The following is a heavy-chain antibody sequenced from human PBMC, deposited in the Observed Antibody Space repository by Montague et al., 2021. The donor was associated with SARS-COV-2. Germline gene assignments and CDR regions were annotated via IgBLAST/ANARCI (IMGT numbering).Heavy chain of an antibody. V-gene: IGHV4-34*01. J-gene: IGHJ6*02. Sequence: SQTLSLTCAVYDGSFSGYYWNWIRQPPGKGLEWIGEISHGGTTNYNPSLKSRATISLDKSKSQFSLKQTSVTAADTAIYYCGRGRKVVPWFRYYDMDVWGQGTTVTVSS. CDR3: GRGRKVVPWFRYYDMDV. CDR1: DGSFSGYY. D-gene: IGHD1-14*01. CDR2: ISHGGTT.